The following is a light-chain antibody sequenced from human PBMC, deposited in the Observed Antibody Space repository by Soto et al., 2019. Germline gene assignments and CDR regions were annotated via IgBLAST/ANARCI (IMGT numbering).Light chain of an antibody. CDR3: QQNNKWPPVT. CDR2: GAS. CDR1: QTISTD. V-gene: IGKV3-15*01. J-gene: IGKJ4*01. Sequence: EVVMTQSPATVSVFPGEGVTLSCRASQTISTDLAWYKQKPGQAPRLLIYGASTRATGVPDRFSGGGSGTEFTLTISSLQSEDCAFYYCQQNNKWPPVTFGGGTKVEIK.